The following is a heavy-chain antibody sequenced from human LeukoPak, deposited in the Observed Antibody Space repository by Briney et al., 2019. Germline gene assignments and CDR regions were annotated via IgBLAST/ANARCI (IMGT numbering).Heavy chain of an antibody. CDR2: ISSSGSTI. Sequence: GGSLRLSCAASGFTFSDYYMSWIRQAPGKGLEWVSYISSSGSTIYYADSVKGRFTISRDNAKNSLYLQMNSLRAEDTAVYYCAKGETPSSEAFDIWGQGTMVTVSS. CDR1: GFTFSDYY. CDR3: AKGETPSSEAFDI. D-gene: IGHD6-6*01. V-gene: IGHV3-11*04. J-gene: IGHJ3*02.